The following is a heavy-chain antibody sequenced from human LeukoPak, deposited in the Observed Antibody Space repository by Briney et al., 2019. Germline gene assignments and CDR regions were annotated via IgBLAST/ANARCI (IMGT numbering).Heavy chain of an antibody. D-gene: IGHD6-19*01. J-gene: IGHJ4*02. CDR1: AYTLSGYY. Sequence: GASVKVSCKASAYTLSGYYMHWVRQAPGQGLEWMGWINPKSGVTNYAQKFQARVTMTWDTSINTTFMELSRLRSDDTAVYYCARRIAVAGSPVYYFDYWGQGTLVTVSS. CDR3: ARRIAVAGSPVYYFDY. CDR2: INPKSGVT. V-gene: IGHV1-2*02.